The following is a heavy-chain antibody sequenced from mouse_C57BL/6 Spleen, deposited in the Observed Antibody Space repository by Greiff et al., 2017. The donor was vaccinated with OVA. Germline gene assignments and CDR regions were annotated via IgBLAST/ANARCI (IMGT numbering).Heavy chain of an antibody. Sequence: EVKLVESGPGLVKPSQSLSLTCSVTGYSITSGYYWNWIRQFPGNKLEWMGYISYDGSNNYNPSLKNRISITRDTSKNQFFLKLNSVTTEDTATYYCARPDYDGSWFAYWGQGTLVTVSA. D-gene: IGHD2-4*01. J-gene: IGHJ3*01. CDR1: GYSITSGYY. CDR3: ARPDYDGSWFAY. CDR2: ISYDGSN. V-gene: IGHV3-6*01.